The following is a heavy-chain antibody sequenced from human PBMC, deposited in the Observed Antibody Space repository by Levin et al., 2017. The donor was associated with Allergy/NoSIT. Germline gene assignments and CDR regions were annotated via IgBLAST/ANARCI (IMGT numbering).Heavy chain of an antibody. Sequence: SETLSLTCTVSGGSISSGDYYWSWIRQPPGKGLEWIGYIYYSGSTYYNPSLKSRVTISVDTSKNQFSLKLSSVTAADTAVYYCARGEIHCSSTSCSPSSGFDYWGQGTLVTVSS. D-gene: IGHD2-2*01. V-gene: IGHV4-30-4*01. CDR3: ARGEIHCSSTSCSPSSGFDY. J-gene: IGHJ4*02. CDR1: GGSISSGDYY. CDR2: IYYSGST.